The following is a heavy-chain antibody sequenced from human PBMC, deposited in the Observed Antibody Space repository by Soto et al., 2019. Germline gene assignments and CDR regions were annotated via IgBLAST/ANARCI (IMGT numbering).Heavy chain of an antibody. CDR1: GFTFSSYA. J-gene: IGHJ6*02. CDR3: ASTDTAMVYYYYGMDV. V-gene: IGHV3-30-3*01. D-gene: IGHD5-18*01. CDR2: ISYDGSNK. Sequence: QVQLVESGGGVVQPGRSLRLSCAASGFTFSSYAMHWVRQAPGKGLEWVAVISYDGSNKYYADSVKGRFTISRDNSKNTLYLQMNRLRAEDTAVYYCASTDTAMVYYYYGMDVWGQGTTVTVSS.